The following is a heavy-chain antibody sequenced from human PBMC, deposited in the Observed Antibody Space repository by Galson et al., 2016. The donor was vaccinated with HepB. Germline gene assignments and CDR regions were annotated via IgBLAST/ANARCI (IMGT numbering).Heavy chain of an antibody. Sequence: SETLSLTCSDGSISSSDLSWGWIRQPPGKGLEWIGTVYRGRTYYNPSLEGQVTIFVDMSTDLLSLKVTSLTAADTAVYYCARAGLLTKASFDYWGQGARVAVSS. CDR3: ARAGLLTKASFDY. V-gene: IGHV4-39*01. CDR2: VYRGRT. CDR1: DGSISSSDLS. J-gene: IGHJ4*02. D-gene: IGHD4-11*01.